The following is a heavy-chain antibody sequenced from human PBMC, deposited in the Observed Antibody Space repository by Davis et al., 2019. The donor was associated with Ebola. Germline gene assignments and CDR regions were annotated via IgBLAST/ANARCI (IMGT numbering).Heavy chain of an antibody. CDR1: GFTFGNYA. Sequence: GGSLTLSCAGSGFTFGNYAMTWARQAPGKGLEWVSAVTSSGGSTYYADPVKGRFTTSRDNSKNTRYLQMNSLSGDDTAVYYCAKGGSGWPSDYSYGLGVWGKGTTVTVAS. CDR2: VTSSGGST. V-gene: IGHV3-23*01. D-gene: IGHD6-19*01. J-gene: IGHJ6*04. CDR3: AKGGSGWPSDYSYGLGV.